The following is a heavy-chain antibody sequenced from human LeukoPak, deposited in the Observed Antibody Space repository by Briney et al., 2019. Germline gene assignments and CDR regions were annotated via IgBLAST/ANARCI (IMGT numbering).Heavy chain of an antibody. CDR2: TYYRSKWYN. J-gene: IGHJ5*02. D-gene: IGHD6-19*01. CDR3: ARQLRIAVAGGNWFDP. CDR1: GDNVSSNSAA. V-gene: IGHV6-1*01. Sequence: SQTLSLTCAISGDNVSSNSAAWNWIRQSPSRGLEWLGRTYYRSKWYNDYAVSVKSRITINPDTSKNQFSLQLNSVTPEDTAVYYCARQLRIAVAGGNWFDPWGQGTLVTVSS.